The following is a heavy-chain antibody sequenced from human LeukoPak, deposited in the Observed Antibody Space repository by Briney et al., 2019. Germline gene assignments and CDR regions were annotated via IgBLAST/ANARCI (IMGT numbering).Heavy chain of an antibody. D-gene: IGHD4-17*01. CDR2: INPNSGGT. CDR1: GYTFTGYY. Sequence: ASVKVSCKASGYTFTGYYMHWVRQAPGQGLEWMGWINPNSGGTNYAQKLQGRVTMTTDTSTSTAYMELRSLRSDDTAVYYCARATTVTPWYFDYWGQGTLVTVSS. J-gene: IGHJ4*02. CDR3: ARATTVTPWYFDY. V-gene: IGHV1-2*02.